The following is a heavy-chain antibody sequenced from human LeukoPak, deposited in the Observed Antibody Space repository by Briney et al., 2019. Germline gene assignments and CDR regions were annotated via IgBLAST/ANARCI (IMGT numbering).Heavy chain of an antibody. J-gene: IGHJ4*02. D-gene: IGHD4-11*01. Sequence: GGSLRLSCAASGFTFSSYAMTWVRQAPGKGLEWVSTISGSGGATYYADSVKGRFTISRDNSENTLYLQMSSLRAEDTAVFYCTRPRTDNGYSIYFDYWGPETLVTVSS. CDR2: ISGSGGAT. CDR3: TRPRTDNGYSIYFDY. CDR1: GFTFSSYA. V-gene: IGHV3-23*01.